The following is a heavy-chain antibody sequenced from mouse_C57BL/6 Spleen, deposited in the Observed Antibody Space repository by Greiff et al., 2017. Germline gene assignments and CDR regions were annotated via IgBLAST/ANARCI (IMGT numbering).Heavy chain of an antibody. CDR3: ARSGAAWFAY. CDR2: IYPRSGNT. V-gene: IGHV1-81*01. Sequence: QVQLQQSGAELARPGASVKLSCKASGYTFTSYGISWVKQRTGQGLEWIGEIYPRSGNTYYNEKFKGKATLTADKSSSTAYMVLRSLTSEDSAVYFCARSGAAWFAYWGQGTLVTVSA. CDR1: GYTFTSYG. D-gene: IGHD3-1*01. J-gene: IGHJ3*01.